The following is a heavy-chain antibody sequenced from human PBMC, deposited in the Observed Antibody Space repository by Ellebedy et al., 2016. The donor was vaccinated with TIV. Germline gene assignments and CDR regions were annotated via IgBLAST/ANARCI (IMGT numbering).Heavy chain of an antibody. CDR2: ISPYTGDT. J-gene: IGHJ4*02. V-gene: IGHV1-18*04. CDR1: GYPFNTYI. CDR3: ARDMVQGMVAKYLWFDY. Sequence: ASVKVSCKASGYPFNTYIVSWVRQAPGQRPEWLGWISPYTGDTHLARKVQGRITLTTDTSTSTVFMELRSLTSDDTAVYYCARDMVQGMVAKYLWFDYWGQGTPVTVSS. D-gene: IGHD5-12*01.